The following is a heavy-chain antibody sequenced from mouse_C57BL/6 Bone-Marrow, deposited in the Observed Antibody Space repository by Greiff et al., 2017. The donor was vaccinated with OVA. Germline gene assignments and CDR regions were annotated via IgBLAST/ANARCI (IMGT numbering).Heavy chain of an antibody. V-gene: IGHV1-55*01. Sequence: QVQLQQPGAELVKPGASVKMSCKASGYTFTSYWITWVKQRPGQGLEWIGDIYPGSGSTNYNEKFKSKATLTVDKSSSTAYMQLSSLTSEDSAVYYCARASYDYPDYWGQGTTLTVSS. CDR2: IYPGSGST. J-gene: IGHJ2*01. CDR1: GYTFTSYW. D-gene: IGHD2-4*01. CDR3: ARASYDYPDY.